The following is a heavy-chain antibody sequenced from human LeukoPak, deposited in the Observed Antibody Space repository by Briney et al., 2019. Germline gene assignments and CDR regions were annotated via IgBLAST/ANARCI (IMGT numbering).Heavy chain of an antibody. CDR1: GFTFSSYG. J-gene: IGHJ4*02. V-gene: IGHV3-30*03. D-gene: IGHD5-18*01. Sequence: PGRSLRLSCAASGFTFSSYGMHWVRQAPGKGLEWVAVISYDGSNKCYADSVKGRFTISRDNSKNTLYLQMNSLRAEDTAVYYCAWGYSYGEGGFDYWGQGTLVTVSS. CDR3: AWGYSYGEGGFDY. CDR2: ISYDGSNK.